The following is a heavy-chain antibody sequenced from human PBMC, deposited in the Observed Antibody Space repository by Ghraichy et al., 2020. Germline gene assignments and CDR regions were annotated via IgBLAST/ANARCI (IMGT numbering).Heavy chain of an antibody. CDR1: GGSFSGYY. J-gene: IGHJ6*02. Sequence: SETLSLTCAVYGGSFSGYYWSWIRQPPGKGLEWIGEINHSGSTNYNPSLKSRVTISVDTSKNQFSLKLSSVTAADTAVYYCARGGNSKGRIYYYYYYGMDVWGQGTTVTVSS. D-gene: IGHD4-11*01. CDR2: INHSGST. V-gene: IGHV4-34*01. CDR3: ARGGNSKGRIYYYYYYGMDV.